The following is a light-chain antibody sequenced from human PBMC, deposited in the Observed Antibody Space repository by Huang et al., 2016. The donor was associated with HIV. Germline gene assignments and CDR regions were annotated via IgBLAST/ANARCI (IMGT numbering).Light chain of an antibody. CDR3: QQFYSTPIT. CDR2: WEA. J-gene: IGKJ5*01. Sequence: DIVMTQSPDSLAVSLGERATINCKSSQSLLYRSNNKNYLAWYQQKPGQPPRLLISWEATHEAGVPDRVSGSGSGTDFTLTISSLQAEDVAVYHCQQFYSTPITFGQGTRLEIK. V-gene: IGKV4-1*01. CDR1: QSLLYRSNNKNY.